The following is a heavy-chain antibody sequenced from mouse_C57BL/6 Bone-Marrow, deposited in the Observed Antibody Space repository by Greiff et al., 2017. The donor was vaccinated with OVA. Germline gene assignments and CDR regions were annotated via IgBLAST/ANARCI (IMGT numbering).Heavy chain of an antibody. CDR1: GFTFRSYA. V-gene: IGHV5-4*01. CDR3: ARDRYWGFDY. D-gene: IGHD4-1*01. CDR2: ISDGGSYT. J-gene: IGHJ2*01. Sequence: EVQGVESGGGLVKPGGSLKLSCAASGFTFRSYAMSWVRRTPEKRLEWVATISDGGSYTYYPDNVKGRFTISRDNAKNNLYLQMSHLKSEDTAMYYCARDRYWGFDYWGQGTTLTVSS.